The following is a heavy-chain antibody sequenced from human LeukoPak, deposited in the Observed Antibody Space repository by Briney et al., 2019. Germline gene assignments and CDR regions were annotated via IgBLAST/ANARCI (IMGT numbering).Heavy chain of an antibody. V-gene: IGHV7-4-1*02. CDR2: INTNTGNP. J-gene: IGHJ6*03. Sequence: ASVKVSCKASGYTFTSYAMNWVRQAPGQGLEWMGWINTNTGNPTYAQGFTGRFVFSLDTSVSTAYLQISSLKAEDTAVYYCAGVHYDSSGYSSYYYYYMDVWGKGTTVTVSS. D-gene: IGHD3-22*01. CDR3: AGVHYDSSGYSSYYYYYMDV. CDR1: GYTFTSYA.